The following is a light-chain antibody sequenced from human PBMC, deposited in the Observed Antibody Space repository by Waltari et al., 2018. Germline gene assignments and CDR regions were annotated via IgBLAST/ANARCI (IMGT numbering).Light chain of an antibody. CDR3: QQSYSTPST. CDR2: AAS. V-gene: IGKV1-39*01. CDR1: QSISSY. J-gene: IGKJ2*01. Sequence: DIQMTQSPSSLSASVGNRVTITCRASQSISSYLNWYQQKPGKAPKDLIYAASSLQSGVPSKFSGSGSGTDFTLTIRSLQPEDFATYYCQQSYSTPSTFGQGTKLEIK.